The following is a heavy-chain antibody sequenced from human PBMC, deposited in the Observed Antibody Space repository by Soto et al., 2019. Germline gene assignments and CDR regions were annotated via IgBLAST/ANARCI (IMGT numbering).Heavy chain of an antibody. CDR3: ARLGITISDADIRRSNWFAP. V-gene: IGHV4-34*01. D-gene: IGHD3-3*01. J-gene: IGHJ5*02. Sequence: QVQLQQWGAGLLKPSETLSLTCAVYGGSFSGYYWSWIRQPPGKGLEWIGEINHIGSTNYNPSLKSRVTISVDTSKTQFSLKLTSVTPTDTAVYHCARLGITISDADIRRSNWFAPWGQGTLVTVSS. CDR2: INHIGST. CDR1: GGSFSGYY.